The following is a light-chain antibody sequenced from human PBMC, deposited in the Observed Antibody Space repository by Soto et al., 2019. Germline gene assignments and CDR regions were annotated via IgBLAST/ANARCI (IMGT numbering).Light chain of an antibody. CDR1: QTISRL. J-gene: IGKJ1*01. CDR2: KAS. Sequence: DIQMTQSPSTLSGSVGDRVTITCRACQTISRLLAWYQQKPGKAPKLLIYKASTLKSGVPSRSSGSGSGTEFTLTISSLQPDDFATYYCQHYDRYSEAFGQGTKGELK. V-gene: IGKV1-5*03. CDR3: QHYDRYSEA.